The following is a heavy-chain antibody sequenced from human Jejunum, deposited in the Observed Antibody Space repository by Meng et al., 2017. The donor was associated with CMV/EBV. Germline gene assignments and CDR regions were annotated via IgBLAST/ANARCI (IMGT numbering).Heavy chain of an antibody. Sequence: GESITRYYGSWIRQPPGKGLEWIGYLYYSETAYYSHSLRGRVIISADTAKNHFSLSLTSVTAADTAVYFCATTVHPVAYLNYFDPWGQGTLVTVSS. CDR3: ATTVHPVAYLNYFDP. J-gene: IGHJ5*02. CDR2: LYYSETA. D-gene: IGHD4-17*01. V-gene: IGHV4-59*01. CDR1: GESITRYY.